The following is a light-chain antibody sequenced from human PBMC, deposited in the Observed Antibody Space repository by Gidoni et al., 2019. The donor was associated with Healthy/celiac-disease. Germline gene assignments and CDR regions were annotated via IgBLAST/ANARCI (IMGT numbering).Light chain of an antibody. J-gene: IGKJ4*01. CDR1: QSVGIY. V-gene: IGKV3-20*01. Sequence: EIVFTQSPGTLSLSPGERATLSCRASQSVGIYSAWYQQKPGQAPRLLVYDAFHRATGIPDRFSGSGSGTDFTLIISRLEPEDFAVYYCQQYLDFPLTFGRGTKVEI. CDR2: DAF. CDR3: QQYLDFPLT.